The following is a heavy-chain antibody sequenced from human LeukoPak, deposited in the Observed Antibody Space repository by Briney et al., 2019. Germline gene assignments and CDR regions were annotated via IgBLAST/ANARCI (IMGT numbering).Heavy chain of an antibody. J-gene: IGHJ3*02. CDR1: GGSISSYY. CDR3: ARSSYDFEAFDI. D-gene: IGHD3-3*01. CDR2: IYYSGST. Sequence: SETLSLTCTVSGGSISSYYWGWVRQPPGKGLEWVGYIYYSGSTNYNPSLKSRVTISVDTSKNQFSLKLSSVTAADTAVYYCARSSYDFEAFDIWGQGTMVTVSS. V-gene: IGHV4-59*01.